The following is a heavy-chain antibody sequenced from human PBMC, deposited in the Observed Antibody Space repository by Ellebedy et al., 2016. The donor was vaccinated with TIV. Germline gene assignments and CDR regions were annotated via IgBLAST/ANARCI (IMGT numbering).Heavy chain of an antibody. CDR3: ARGSLVGATEDYFDY. CDR2: INPNSGGT. Sequence: ASVKVSCKASGYTFTGYYMHWVRQAPGQGLEWMGWINPNSGGTNYAQKFQGRVSMTRDTSINTAYMELSGLKADDTAVYYCARGSLVGATEDYFDYWGQGTLVTVSS. V-gene: IGHV1-2*02. D-gene: IGHD1-26*01. J-gene: IGHJ4*01. CDR1: GYTFTGYY.